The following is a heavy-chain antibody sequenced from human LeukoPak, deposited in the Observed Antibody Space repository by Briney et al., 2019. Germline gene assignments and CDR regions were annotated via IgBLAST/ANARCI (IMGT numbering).Heavy chain of an antibody. CDR1: GFTFSSYS. Sequence: PGGPLRLSCEASGFTFSSYSMNWVRQAPGKGLEWVSYISISSTTIYYADSVQGRFTISRDNAKNSLYLQMNSLRDEDTAVYYCARDQGMVNDAFDIWGQGAQVTVSS. CDR2: ISISSTTI. V-gene: IGHV3-48*02. D-gene: IGHD3-10*01. J-gene: IGHJ3*02. CDR3: ARDQGMVNDAFDI.